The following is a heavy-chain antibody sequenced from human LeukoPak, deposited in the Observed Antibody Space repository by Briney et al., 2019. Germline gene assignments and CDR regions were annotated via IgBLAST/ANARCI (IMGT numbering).Heavy chain of an antibody. CDR3: ARKGTVTTPFDY. J-gene: IGHJ4*02. D-gene: IGHD4-11*01. CDR1: GDSVSSNSAA. V-gene: IGHV6-1*01. CDR2: TYYRSKWLS. Sequence: SQTLPLTCAISGDSVSSNSAAWNWIRQSPSRGLEWLGRTYYRSKWLSDYAVSVKSRITIDADTSKNQFSLQLNSVTPEDTAVYYCARKGTVTTPFDYWGQGILVTVSS.